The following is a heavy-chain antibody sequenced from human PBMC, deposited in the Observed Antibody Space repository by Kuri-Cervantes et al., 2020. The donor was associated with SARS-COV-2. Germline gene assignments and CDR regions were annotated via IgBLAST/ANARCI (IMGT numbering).Heavy chain of an antibody. J-gene: IGHJ4*02. CDR2: IRSKANSYAT. Sequence: LSLTCAASGFTFSSYSMNWVRQASGKGLEWVGRIRSKANSYATAYAASVKGRFTISRDDSKNTAYLQMNSLKTEDTAVYYCVGGQAAGPRGFGYWGQGTLVTVSS. D-gene: IGHD6-13*01. CDR3: VGGQAAGPRGFGY. V-gene: IGHV3-73*01. CDR1: GFTFSSYS.